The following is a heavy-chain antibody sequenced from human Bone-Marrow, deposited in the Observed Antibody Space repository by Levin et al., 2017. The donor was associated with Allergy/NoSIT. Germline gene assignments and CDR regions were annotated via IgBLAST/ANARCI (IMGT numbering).Heavy chain of an antibody. CDR2: IVPMIDET. D-gene: IGHD5-24*01. CDR3: ASLRDGYIY. CDR1: GGTFSTYP. V-gene: IGHV1-69*02. Sequence: GASVKVSCQTSGGTFSTYPINWVRQAPGQGFEWMGRIVPMIDETNYAQKFQDRVTISVDKSTSTAYLDLSSLTSEDTAVIYCASLRDGYIYWGQGTRVTVSS. J-gene: IGHJ4*02.